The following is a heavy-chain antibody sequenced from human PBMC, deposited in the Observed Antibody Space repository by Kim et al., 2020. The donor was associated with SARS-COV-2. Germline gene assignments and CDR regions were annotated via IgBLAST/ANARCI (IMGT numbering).Heavy chain of an antibody. CDR3: AREGGVVPSGAYYYGMGV. CDR2: IYASGNT. V-gene: IGHV4-61*02. CDR1: GGSITSGTYY. J-gene: IGHJ6*02. D-gene: IGHD2-2*01. Sequence: SETLSLTCTVSGGSITSGTYYWTWIRQPAGKGLEWIGRIYASGNTISNPSLKSRVTISIDTSKNQFSLRLTSVTAADTAVYYCAREGGVVPSGAYYYGMGVWGQGTTVTVSS.